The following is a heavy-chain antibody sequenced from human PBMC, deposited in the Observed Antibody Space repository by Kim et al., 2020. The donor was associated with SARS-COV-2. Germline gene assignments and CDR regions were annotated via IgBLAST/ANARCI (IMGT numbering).Heavy chain of an antibody. CDR2: VNNGGNA. Sequence: GGSLRLSCAASGFTFSRYAMSWVRQAPGKGPEWIAAVNNGGNAYYANFAKGRFTVSRDNNRNTLDLQMNSLTAEDTALYFCAKDNPSSGWPTFDSWGQGT. V-gene: IGHV3-23*01. J-gene: IGHJ4*02. D-gene: IGHD6-19*01. CDR3: AKDNPSSGWPTFDS. CDR1: GFTFSRYA.